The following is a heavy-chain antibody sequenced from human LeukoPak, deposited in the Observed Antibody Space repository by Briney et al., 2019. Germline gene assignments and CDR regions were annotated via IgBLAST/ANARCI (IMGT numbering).Heavy chain of an antibody. CDR1: GGSIKNYY. D-gene: IGHD3-10*01. V-gene: IGHV4-59*01. Sequence: PSETLSLTCTVSGGSIKNYYWTWIRQPPGKRLEWIGYIYYSGSTSSIPSLKSRVTISVDTSKNQFSLRLKYVTAADTAVYYCARDVPRGTGYMDVWGKGTTVTVSS. J-gene: IGHJ6*03. CDR3: ARDVPRGTGYMDV. CDR2: IYYSGST.